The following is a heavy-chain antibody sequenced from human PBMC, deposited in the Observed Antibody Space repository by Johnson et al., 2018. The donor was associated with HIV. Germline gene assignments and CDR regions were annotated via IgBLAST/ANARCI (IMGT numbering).Heavy chain of an antibody. CDR2: IYSGGST. D-gene: IGHD3-22*01. Sequence: VQLVESGGGLIQPGGSLRLSCAASGFTVSSNYMSWVRQAPGKGLEWVSVIYSGGSTGYADSVKGRFTISRDNAKNSLYLQMNSLRAEDTALYYCARDGNYYDSSSYYSDAFDIWGQGTMVTVSS. CDR3: ARDGNYYDSSSYYSDAFDI. J-gene: IGHJ3*02. V-gene: IGHV3-53*01. CDR1: GFTVSSNY.